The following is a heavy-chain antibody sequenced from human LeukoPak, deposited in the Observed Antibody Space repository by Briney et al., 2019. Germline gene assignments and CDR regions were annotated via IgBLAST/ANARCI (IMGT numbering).Heavy chain of an antibody. J-gene: IGHJ6*01. CDR2: MNPNSGNT. V-gene: IGHV1-8*01. CDR1: GYTFTSYD. CDR3: ARHVDGMDV. Sequence: ASVKLSCTASGYTFTSYDINWVRQATGQGLEWMGWMNPNSGNTGYAQKFQGRVTMTRNTSISTAYMELSSLRCEGTAVYYCARHVDGMDVWGQGTTVTVSS.